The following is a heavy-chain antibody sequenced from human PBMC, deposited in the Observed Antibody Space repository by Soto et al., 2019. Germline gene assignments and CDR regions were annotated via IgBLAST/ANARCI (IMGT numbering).Heavy chain of an antibody. D-gene: IGHD1-26*01. Sequence: SETLSLTCTVSGGSISSGDYYWSWIRQPPGKGLEWIGYIYYSGSTYYNPSLKSRVTISVDTSKNQFSLKLSSVTAADTAVYYCARDSPGWDHRLDPWGQGTLVTVS. V-gene: IGHV4-30-4*01. CDR2: IYYSGST. J-gene: IGHJ5*02. CDR3: ARDSPGWDHRLDP. CDR1: GGSISSGDYY.